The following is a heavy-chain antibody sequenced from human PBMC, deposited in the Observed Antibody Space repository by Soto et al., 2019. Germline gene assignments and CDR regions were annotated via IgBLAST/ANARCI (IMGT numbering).Heavy chain of an antibody. D-gene: IGHD4-17*01. V-gene: IGHV1-8*01. Sequence: EASVKVSCKASGYTFTSYDINWVRQATGQGLEWMGWMNPNSGNTGYAQKFQGRVTMTRNTSISTAYMELSSLRSEDTAVYYCASAIFHRTLRCLLGYWGQGTMVTVYS. J-gene: IGHJ4*02. CDR2: MNPNSGNT. CDR1: GYTFTSYD. CDR3: ASAIFHRTLRCLLGY.